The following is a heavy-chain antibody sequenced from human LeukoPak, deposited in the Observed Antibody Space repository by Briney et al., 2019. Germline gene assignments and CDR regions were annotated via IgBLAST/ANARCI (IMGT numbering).Heavy chain of an antibody. Sequence: PGGSLRLSCAASGFTFSSYAMSWVRQAPGKGLAWVAAVSYDGDDKYHADSVKGRFTISRDNSKKTLFLQMNSLRPEDTAIFYCARLRYFDWVFYRPSNDALDIWGQGTVVTVTS. CDR3: ARLRYFDWVFYRPSNDALDI. J-gene: IGHJ3*02. CDR2: VSYDGDDK. V-gene: IGHV3-30*04. D-gene: IGHD3-9*01. CDR1: GFTFSSYA.